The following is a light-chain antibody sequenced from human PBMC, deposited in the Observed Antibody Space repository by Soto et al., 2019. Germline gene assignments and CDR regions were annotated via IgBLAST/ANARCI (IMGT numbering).Light chain of an antibody. V-gene: IGKV4-1*01. J-gene: IGKJ4*01. CDR3: HQYYSSPLT. CDR2: GAS. CDR1: QSGLASSNNKYL. Sequence: DIVMTPYPDSLAMSLGERATINCKPSQSGLASSNNKYLLAWYQQKPGQPPKLLIYGASTRESGVPDRFRGSWSGTDFTLTISSLQDEDVAVYYCHQYYSSPLTFGGGTNVEIK.